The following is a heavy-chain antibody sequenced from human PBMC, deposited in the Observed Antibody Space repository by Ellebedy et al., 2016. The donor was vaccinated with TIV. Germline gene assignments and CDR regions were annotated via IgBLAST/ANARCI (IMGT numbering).Heavy chain of an antibody. Sequence: GESLKISCAVSGFNFSDSHMSWVRQAPGKGLEWVAHIKTDGSETYYVDSVKGRFTISRENAKNALFLQMDGLRVDDSAVYYCVGFGVFNLWGQGAPVTVSS. CDR2: IKTDGSET. CDR1: GFNFSDSH. CDR3: VGFGVFNL. D-gene: IGHD3-3*01. V-gene: IGHV3-7*01. J-gene: IGHJ5*02.